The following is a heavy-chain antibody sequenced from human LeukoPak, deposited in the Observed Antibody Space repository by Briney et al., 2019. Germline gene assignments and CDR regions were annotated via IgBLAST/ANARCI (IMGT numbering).Heavy chain of an antibody. J-gene: IGHJ4*02. Sequence: SETLSLTCTVSGGSISSGDYYWSWIRQPPGKGLEWIGYIYYSGSTYYNPSLKSRVTISVDTSKNQFSLKLSSVTAADTAVYYCARLPLKVGASYWGQGTLVTVSS. CDR2: IYYSGST. V-gene: IGHV4-30-4*01. CDR3: ARLPLKVGASY. D-gene: IGHD1-26*01. CDR1: GGSISSGDYY.